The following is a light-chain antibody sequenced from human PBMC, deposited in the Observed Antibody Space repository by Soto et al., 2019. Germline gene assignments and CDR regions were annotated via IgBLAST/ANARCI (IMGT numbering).Light chain of an antibody. CDR3: QQYGSSPGT. V-gene: IGKV3-20*01. J-gene: IGKJ2*01. Sequence: DIVLTQSPGTLSLSPGERATLSCRASQNVKNNYLAWYQQKPGQAPRLLIRGASSRAAGIPDRFSGSGSGTAFTLTSSRLAPEDFAVYYCQQYGSSPGTFGQGTKREIK. CDR1: QNVKNNY. CDR2: GAS.